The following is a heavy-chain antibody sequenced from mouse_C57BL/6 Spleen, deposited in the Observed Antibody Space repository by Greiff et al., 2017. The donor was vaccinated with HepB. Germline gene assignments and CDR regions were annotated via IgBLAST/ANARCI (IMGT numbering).Heavy chain of an antibody. CDR3: ARSENWDGDWYFDV. V-gene: IGHV1-42*01. D-gene: IGHD4-1*01. J-gene: IGHJ1*03. CDR2: INPSTGGT. CDR1: GYSFTGYY. Sequence: VQLKESGPELVKPGASVKISCKASGYSFTGYYMNWVKQSPEKSLEWIGEINPSTGGTTYNQKFKAKATLTVDKSSSTAYMQLKSLTSEDSAVYYCARSENWDGDWYFDVWGTGTTVTVSS.